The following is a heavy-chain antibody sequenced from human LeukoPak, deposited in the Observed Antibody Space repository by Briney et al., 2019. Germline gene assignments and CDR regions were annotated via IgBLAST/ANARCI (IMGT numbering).Heavy chain of an antibody. D-gene: IGHD3-22*01. J-gene: IGHJ4*02. CDR1: GYTFTSYG. CDR3: VPYYYDSSGYYADY. CDR2: ISAYNGNT. V-gene: IGHV1-18*01. Sequence: ASVKVSCKASGYTFTSYGISWVRQAPGQGLEWMGWISAYNGNTNYAQKLQGRVTMTTDTSTSTAYMELRSLRSDDTAVYYCVPYYYDSSGYYADYWAREPWSPSPQ.